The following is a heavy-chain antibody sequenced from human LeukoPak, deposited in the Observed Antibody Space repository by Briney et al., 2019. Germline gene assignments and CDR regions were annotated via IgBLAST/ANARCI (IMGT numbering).Heavy chain of an antibody. CDR2: IYPGDSDT. D-gene: IGHD2-2*01. CDR3: ARHCSSTSCYGYYFDY. Sequence: GESLKFSCKGSGYSFTSYWIGWVRQMPGKGLEWMGIIYPGDSDTRYSPSFQGQVTISADKSTSTAYLQWSSLKASDTAMYYCARHCSSTSCYGYYFDYWGQGTLVTVSS. J-gene: IGHJ4*02. CDR1: GYSFTSYW. V-gene: IGHV5-51*01.